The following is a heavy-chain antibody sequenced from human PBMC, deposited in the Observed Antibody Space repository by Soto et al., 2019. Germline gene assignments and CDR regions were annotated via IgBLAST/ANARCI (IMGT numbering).Heavy chain of an antibody. CDR2: INHSGST. V-gene: IGHV4-34*01. Sequence: PSETLSLTCAVYGGSFRGYYWSWIRQPPGKGLEWIGEINHSGSTNYNPSLKSRVTISVDTSKNQFSLKLSSVTAADTAVYYCARGQWWRPNYFDYWGQGTLVTVSS. D-gene: IGHD2-8*01. J-gene: IGHJ4*02. CDR3: ARGQWWRPNYFDY. CDR1: GGSFRGYY.